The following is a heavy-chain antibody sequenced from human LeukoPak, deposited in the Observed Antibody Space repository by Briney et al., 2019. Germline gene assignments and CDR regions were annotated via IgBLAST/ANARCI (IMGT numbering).Heavy chain of an antibody. J-gene: IGHJ4*02. Sequence: PSETVSLTCTVSGASISSSNFYWDWIRQSPGKGLEWIGNIYYGETTSYNPSFKSRVTISVDSSKNQFSLKVNSVTAADTAMYFCVRHYVLHIVGPSYWGQGILVTVSS. V-gene: IGHV4-39*01. CDR1: GASISSSNFY. D-gene: IGHD1-26*01. CDR2: IYYGETT. CDR3: VRHYVLHIVGPSY.